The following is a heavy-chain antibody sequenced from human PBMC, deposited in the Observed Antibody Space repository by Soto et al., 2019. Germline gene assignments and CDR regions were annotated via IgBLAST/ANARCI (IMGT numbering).Heavy chain of an antibody. CDR1: GYSFTSYW. V-gene: IGHV5-10-1*01. CDR3: AKGAEMPTIPFDY. D-gene: IGHD1-1*01. CDR2: IDPSDSYT. Sequence: PGESLKISCKGSGYSFTSYWISWVRQMPGKGLEWMGRIDPSDSYTNYSPSFQGHVTVSRDNSKNTLYLQMNSLRDEDTAIYYCAKGAEMPTIPFDYWGQGALVTVSS. J-gene: IGHJ4*02.